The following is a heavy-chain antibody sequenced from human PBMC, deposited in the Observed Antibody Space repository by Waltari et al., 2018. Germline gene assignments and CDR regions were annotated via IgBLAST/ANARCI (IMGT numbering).Heavy chain of an antibody. CDR2: INHSGST. CDR3: AREQPRLMVDY. D-gene: IGHD1-26*01. Sequence: QVQLQQWGAGLLKPSETLSLTCAVYGGSFSGYYWSWIRQPPGKGLEWIGEINHSGSTNYNPSLKSRVTISVDTSKNQFSLKLSSVTAADTAVYYCAREQPRLMVDYWGQGTLVTVSS. J-gene: IGHJ4*02. V-gene: IGHV4-34*01. CDR1: GGSFSGYY.